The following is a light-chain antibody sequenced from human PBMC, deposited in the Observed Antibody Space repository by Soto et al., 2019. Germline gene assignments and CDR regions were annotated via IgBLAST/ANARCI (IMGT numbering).Light chain of an antibody. V-gene: IGKV3-11*01. J-gene: IGKJ1*01. CDR2: DAS. CDR3: QQRSNWPPT. Sequence: EIVLTQSPATLSFSPGERATVSCRASQNVSSYLAWYQQKPGQAPRLLIYDASNRATGIPARFSGSGSGTDFTLTISSLEPEDFAVYYCQQRSNWPPTFGQGTKVDIK. CDR1: QNVSSY.